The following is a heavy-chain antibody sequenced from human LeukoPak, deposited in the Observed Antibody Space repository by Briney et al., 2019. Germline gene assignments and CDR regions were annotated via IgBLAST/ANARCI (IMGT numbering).Heavy chain of an antibody. V-gene: IGHV3-21*01. CDR1: GFTFSSYS. CDR3: ARDLSGSYPWHY. CDR2: ISSSSSYI. Sequence: PGGSLRLSCAASGFTFSSYSMNWVRQAPGKGLEWVSSISSSSSYIYYADSVKGRFTISRDNAKNSLYLQMNSLRAEDTAVYYCARDLSGSYPWHYWGQGTLVTVSS. J-gene: IGHJ4*02. D-gene: IGHD1-26*01.